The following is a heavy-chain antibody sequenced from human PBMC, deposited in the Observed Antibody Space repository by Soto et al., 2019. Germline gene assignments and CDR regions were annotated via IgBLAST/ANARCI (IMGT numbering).Heavy chain of an antibody. CDR2: IDPSDSYT. V-gene: IGHV5-10-1*01. CDR3: ASGSSSSSSMDV. Sequence: GECLKISCKGSGYSFTSYWISWVRQMPGKGLEWMGRIDPSDSYTNYSPSFQGHVTISADKSISTAYLQWSSLKASDTAMYYCASGSSSSSSMDVWGQGTTVTVSS. CDR1: GYSFTSYW. J-gene: IGHJ6*02. D-gene: IGHD6-6*01.